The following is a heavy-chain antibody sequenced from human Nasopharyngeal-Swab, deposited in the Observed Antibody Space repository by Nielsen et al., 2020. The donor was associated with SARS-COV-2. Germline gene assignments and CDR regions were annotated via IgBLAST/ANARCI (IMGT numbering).Heavy chain of an antibody. CDR2: ISYDGSNK. J-gene: IGHJ3*02. D-gene: IGHD3-22*01. CDR3: AKGSYYYDSYGAVDI. V-gene: IGHV3-30*18. Sequence: GGSLRLSCAASGFTFSSYGMHWVRQAPGKGLEWVAVISYDGSNKYYADSVKGRFTISRDNSKNTLYLQMNSLRAEDTAVYYCAKGSYYYDSYGAVDIWGQGTMVTVSS. CDR1: GFTFSSYG.